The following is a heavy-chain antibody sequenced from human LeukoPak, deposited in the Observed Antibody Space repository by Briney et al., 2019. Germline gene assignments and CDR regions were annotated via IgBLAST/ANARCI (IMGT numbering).Heavy chain of an antibody. CDR2: IWYDGSNK. CDR1: GFTFSSYG. J-gene: IGHJ4*02. CDR3: ARANQQLVGDY. D-gene: IGHD6-13*01. V-gene: IGHV3-33*01. Sequence: GGSLRLSCAASGFTFSSYGMHWGRQAPGKGLEWVAVIWYDGSNKYYADSVKGRFTISRDNSKNPLYLQMNSLRAEDTAVYYCARANQQLVGDYWGQGTLVTVSS.